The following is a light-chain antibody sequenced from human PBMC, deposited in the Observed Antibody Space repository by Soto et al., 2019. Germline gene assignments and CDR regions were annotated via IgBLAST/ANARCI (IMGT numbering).Light chain of an antibody. J-gene: IGKJ1*01. CDR2: SAS. V-gene: IGKV3-20*01. CDR1: QDFXRNY. Sequence: IWLTQSPGTLSLSPGEKATLSCRASQDFXRNYLALYRQKPGQAPRILXDSASSTATGSPDRLSGSGSGTDFTLTISRLEPDDLAVYYFQQYQTAPRIFGQGTKVDIK. CDR3: QQYQTAPRI.